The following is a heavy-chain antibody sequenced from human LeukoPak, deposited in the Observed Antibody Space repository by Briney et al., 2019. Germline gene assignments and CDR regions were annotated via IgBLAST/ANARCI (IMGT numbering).Heavy chain of an antibody. CDR2: ISNDGSKK. Sequence: PGRSLRLSCAASGFTFSSYGMHRVRQAPGKGLEWVTLISNDGSKKYYVDSVKGRFTISRDNSKNTLYLQMNSLRAEDTAVYYCAKDEGIAAAGMGYWGQGTLVTVSS. CDR1: GFTFSSYG. D-gene: IGHD6-13*01. CDR3: AKDEGIAAAGMGY. J-gene: IGHJ4*02. V-gene: IGHV3-30*18.